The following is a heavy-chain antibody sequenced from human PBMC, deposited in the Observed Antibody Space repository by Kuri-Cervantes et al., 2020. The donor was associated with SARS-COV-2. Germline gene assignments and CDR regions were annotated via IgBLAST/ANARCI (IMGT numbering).Heavy chain of an antibody. CDR1: GFTFSSYA. Sequence: GESLKISCAASGFTFSSYAMSWVRQAPGKGLEWVAVISYDGSNKYYADSVKGRFTISRDNSKNTLYLQMNSLRAEDTAIYYCARGRSFNWVRGFDPWGQGTLVTVSS. CDR2: ISYDGSNK. CDR3: ARGRSFNWVRGFDP. D-gene: IGHD3-9*01. J-gene: IGHJ5*02. V-gene: IGHV3-30*03.